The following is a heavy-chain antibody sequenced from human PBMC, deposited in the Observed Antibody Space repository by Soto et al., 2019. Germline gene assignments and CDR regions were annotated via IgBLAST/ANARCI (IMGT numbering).Heavy chain of an antibody. CDR1: GFIFTTYA. CDR2: ISYDGNHE. D-gene: IGHD6-19*01. Sequence: QVHLVESGGGVVQPGRSLRLSCAASGFIFTTYAMHCVRQAPGKGLEWVAVISYDGNHEYYADSVRGRFTISRDNSKNTLYLQMDSLRADDTALYYCARSSVAGTWGYYFDYWGQGALVTVSS. CDR3: ARSSVAGTWGYYFDY. V-gene: IGHV3-30-3*01. J-gene: IGHJ4*02.